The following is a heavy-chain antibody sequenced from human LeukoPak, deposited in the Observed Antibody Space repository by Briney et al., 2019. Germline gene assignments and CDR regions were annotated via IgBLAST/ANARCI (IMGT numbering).Heavy chain of an antibody. Sequence: PGGALRLSCAAPGSTFRSYAMHWVRQAPGKGLERVAVISYDGSNKYYAVSVKGRFTISRDNSKNTLYLQMNSLRAEDTAVYYCARDWEAAGYFDYWGQGTLVTVSS. D-gene: IGHD6-25*01. CDR1: GSTFRSYA. J-gene: IGHJ4*02. CDR3: ARDWEAAGYFDY. CDR2: ISYDGSNK. V-gene: IGHV3-30*04.